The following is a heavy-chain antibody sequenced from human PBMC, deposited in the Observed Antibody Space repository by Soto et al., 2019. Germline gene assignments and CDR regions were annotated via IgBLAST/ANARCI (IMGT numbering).Heavy chain of an antibody. CDR3: ARGGDVLRYFDWLPSYMDV. D-gene: IGHD3-9*01. V-gene: IGHV3-7*01. Sequence: EVQLVESGGGLVQPGGSLRLSCAASGFTFSSYWMSWVRQAPGKGLEWVANIKQDGSEKYYVDSVKGRFTISRDNAKNSLYLQMNSLRAEDTAVYYCARGGDVLRYFDWLPSYMDVWGKGTTVTVSS. J-gene: IGHJ6*03. CDR2: IKQDGSEK. CDR1: GFTFSSYW.